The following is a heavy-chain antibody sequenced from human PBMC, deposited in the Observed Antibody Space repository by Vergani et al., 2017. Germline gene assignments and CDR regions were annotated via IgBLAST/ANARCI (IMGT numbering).Heavy chain of an antibody. CDR3: VRECLTASSSGYPRWFDP. J-gene: IGHJ5*02. CDR2: ISSSSSTI. V-gene: IGHV3-48*02. Sequence: EVQLVESGGGLVQPGGSLRLSCAASGFTFSSYSMNWVRQAPGKGLEWVSYISSSSSTIYYADSVKGRFTISRDNAKNSLYLQMNSLRDEDTAVYYCVRECLTASSSGYPRWFDPWGQGTLVTVSS. D-gene: IGHD3-22*01. CDR1: GFTFSSYS.